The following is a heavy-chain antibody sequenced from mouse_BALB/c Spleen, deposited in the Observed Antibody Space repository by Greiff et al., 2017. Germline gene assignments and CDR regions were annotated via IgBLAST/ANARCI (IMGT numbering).Heavy chain of an antibody. D-gene: IGHD2-4*01. CDR1: GYSFTGYF. V-gene: IGHV1-20*02. J-gene: IGHJ4*01. CDR3: ARNDYDGDYYAMDY. CDR2: INPYNGDT. Sequence: VQLKESGPGLVKPGASVKISCKASGYSFTGYFMNWVMQSHGKSLEWIGRINPYNGDTFYNQKFKGKATLTVDKSSSTAHMELRSLASEDSAVYYCARNDYDGDYYAMDYWGQGTSVTVSA.